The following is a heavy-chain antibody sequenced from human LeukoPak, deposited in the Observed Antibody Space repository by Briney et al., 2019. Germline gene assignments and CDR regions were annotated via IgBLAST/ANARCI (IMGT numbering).Heavy chain of an antibody. D-gene: IGHD1-26*01. CDR1: GFTFSNYA. CDR2: MSGRWGIIRSGRST. Sequence: PGGSLRLSCAASGFTFSNYAVIWVRQARGEGLEGVSAMSGRWGIIRSGRSTYYADSVKGRFTISRVNAKNTLYLQMSSRIAEDTAVYYCARDLGIVGATGYWGQGTLVTVSS. CDR3: ARDLGIVGATGY. V-gene: IGHV3-23*01. J-gene: IGHJ4*02.